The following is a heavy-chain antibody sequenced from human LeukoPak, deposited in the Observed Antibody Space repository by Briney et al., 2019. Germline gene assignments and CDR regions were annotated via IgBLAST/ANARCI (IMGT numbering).Heavy chain of an antibody. J-gene: IGHJ6*02. CDR3: ARAWATYYYYGMDV. CDR2: ISAYNGNT. V-gene: IGHV1-18*01. CDR1: GGTFSSYA. D-gene: IGHD3-16*01. Sequence: ASVKVSCKASGGTFSSYAISWVRQAPGQGLEWMGWISAYNGNTNYAQKLQGRVTMTTDTSTSTAYMELRSLRSDDTAVYYCARAWATYYYYGMDVWGQGTTVTVSS.